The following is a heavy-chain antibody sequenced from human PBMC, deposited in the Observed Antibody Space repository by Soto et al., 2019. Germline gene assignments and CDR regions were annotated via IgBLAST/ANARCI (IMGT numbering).Heavy chain of an antibody. CDR3: AGRQPGSWFDP. Sequence: ASVKVSCKASGYTFTSYAMHWVRQAPGQRLEWMGWINAGNGNTKYSQKFQGRVTITRDTSASAAYMELSSLRSEDTAVYYCAGRQPGSWFDPWGQGTLVTVSS. V-gene: IGHV1-3*01. CDR1: GYTFTSYA. J-gene: IGHJ5*02. D-gene: IGHD1-26*01. CDR2: INAGNGNT.